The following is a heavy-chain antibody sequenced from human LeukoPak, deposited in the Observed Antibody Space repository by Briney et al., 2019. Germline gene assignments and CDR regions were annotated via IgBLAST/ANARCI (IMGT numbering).Heavy chain of an antibody. V-gene: IGHV4-34*01. Sequence: SETLSLTCAVYGGSFSGYYWSWIRKPPGKGLEWIGEINHSGSTNYNPSLKSRVTISVDTSKNQFSLKLSSVTAADTAVYYCARGRLALDYWGQGTLVTVSS. J-gene: IGHJ4*02. D-gene: IGHD6-19*01. CDR1: GGSFSGYY. CDR3: ARGRLALDY. CDR2: INHSGST.